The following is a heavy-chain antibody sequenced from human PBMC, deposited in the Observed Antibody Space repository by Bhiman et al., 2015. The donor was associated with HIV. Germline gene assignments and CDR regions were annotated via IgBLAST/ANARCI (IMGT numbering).Heavy chain of an antibody. V-gene: IGHV3-33*01. CDR1: GFTFSSYG. Sequence: QVQLVESGGGVVQPGRSLRLSCEASGFTFSSYGMHWVRQAPGKGLEWVAVIWYDGTNKYYADSVKGRFTISRDNSKNTLYLQMNSLRAEDTSVYYCARDESQGAFDIWGQGTMVTVSS. CDR2: IWYDGTNK. CDR3: ARDESQGAFDI. J-gene: IGHJ3*02.